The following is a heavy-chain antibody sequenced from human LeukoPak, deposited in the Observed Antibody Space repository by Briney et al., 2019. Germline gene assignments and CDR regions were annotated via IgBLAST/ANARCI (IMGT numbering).Heavy chain of an antibody. CDR1: GYTFTGYY. J-gene: IGHJ5*02. CDR3: ARDSGTAANWFDP. CDR2: INPNSGGT. D-gene: IGHD1-1*01. Sequence: GASVKVSCKASGYTFTGYYMHWGRQAPGQGLEWMGWINPNSGGTNYAQKFQGRVTMTRDTSISTAYMELSRLRSDDTAVYYCARDSGTAANWFDPWGQGTLVTVSS. V-gene: IGHV1-2*02.